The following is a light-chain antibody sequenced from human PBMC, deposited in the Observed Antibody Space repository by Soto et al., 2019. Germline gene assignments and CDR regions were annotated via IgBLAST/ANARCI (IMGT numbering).Light chain of an antibody. Sequence: QSALTQPRSVSGSPGESVALSCTGTSSDVGGYNYVSWYQQHPGKAPKLMIYDVSKRPSGVPDRFSGSKSGNTASLTISGLRTEDEADYCCCSYGARVGGGTKLTVL. J-gene: IGLJ2*01. CDR1: SSDVGGYNY. CDR2: DVS. V-gene: IGLV2-11*01. CDR3: CSYGAR.